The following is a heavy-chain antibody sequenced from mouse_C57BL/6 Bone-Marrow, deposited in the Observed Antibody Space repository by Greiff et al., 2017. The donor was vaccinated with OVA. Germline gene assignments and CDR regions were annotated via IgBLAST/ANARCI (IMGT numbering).Heavy chain of an antibody. J-gene: IGHJ4*01. CDR2: IRSKSNNYAT. CDR3: VRREGGMDY. Sequence: EVQVVESGGGLVQPKGSLKLSCAASGFSFNTYAMNWVRQAPGKGLEWVARIRSKSNNYATYYADSVKDRFTISRDDSESMLYLQMNNLKTEDTAMYYCVRREGGMDYWGQGTSVTVSS. CDR1: GFSFNTYA. V-gene: IGHV10-1*01.